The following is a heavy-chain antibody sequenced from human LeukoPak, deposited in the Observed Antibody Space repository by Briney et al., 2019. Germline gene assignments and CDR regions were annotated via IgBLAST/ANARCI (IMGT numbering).Heavy chain of an antibody. V-gene: IGHV1-2*02. CDR3: ARPIELDTAMVTFDP. D-gene: IGHD5-18*01. Sequence: ASVKVSCKASGYTFTGYYMHWVRQAPGQGLEWMGWINPNSGGTNYAQKFRGRVTMTRDTSISTAYMELSRLRSDDTAVYYCARPIELDTAMVTFDPWGQGTLVTVSS. CDR1: GYTFTGYY. CDR2: INPNSGGT. J-gene: IGHJ5*02.